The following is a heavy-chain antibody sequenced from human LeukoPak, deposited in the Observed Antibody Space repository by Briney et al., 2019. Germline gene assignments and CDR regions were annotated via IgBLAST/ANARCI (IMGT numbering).Heavy chain of an antibody. CDR2: IYYSGST. V-gene: IGHV4-30-4*01. Sequence: SETLSLTCTVSGGSISSGDYYWSWIRQPPGKGLEWIGYIYYSGSTYYNPSLKGRVTISVDTSKNQFSLKLSSVTAADTAVYYCARGGGNSGDYWGQGTLVTVPS. CDR3: ARGGGNSGDY. D-gene: IGHD4-23*01. CDR1: GGSISSGDYY. J-gene: IGHJ4*02.